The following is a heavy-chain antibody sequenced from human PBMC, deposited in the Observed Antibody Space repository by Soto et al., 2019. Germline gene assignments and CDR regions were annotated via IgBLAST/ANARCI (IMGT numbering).Heavy chain of an antibody. V-gene: IGHV3-30*18. D-gene: IGHD3-10*01. J-gene: IGHJ6*02. CDR2: ISYDGSNK. CDR3: AKDLGSGKPYYYYAMDV. CDR1: GFSFSRYG. Sequence: QVQLVESGGGVGQPGTSLRLSCAASGFSFSRYGMHWVRQAPGKGLEWVAVISYDGSNKYFAESVKGRFIISRDKSENTMYLQLNSLRAEDTAVYYCAKDLGSGKPYYYYAMDVWGQGTTVTVSS.